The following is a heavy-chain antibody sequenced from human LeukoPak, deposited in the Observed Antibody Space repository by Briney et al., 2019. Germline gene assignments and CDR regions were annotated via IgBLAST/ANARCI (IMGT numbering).Heavy chain of an antibody. CDR3: ARDSGSYSPHFDY. V-gene: IGHV3-7*01. Sequence: GGSLRLSCAASGFTFSNAWMSWVRQAPGKGLEWVANIKQDGSEKYYVDSVKGRFTISRDNAKNSLYLQMNSLRAEDTAVYYCARDSGSYSPHFDYWGQGTLVTVSS. J-gene: IGHJ4*02. D-gene: IGHD1-26*01. CDR1: GFTFSNAW. CDR2: IKQDGSEK.